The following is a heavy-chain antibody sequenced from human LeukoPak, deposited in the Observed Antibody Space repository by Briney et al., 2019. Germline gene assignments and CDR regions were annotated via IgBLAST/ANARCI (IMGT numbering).Heavy chain of an antibody. V-gene: IGHV3-30-3*01. Sequence: GGSLRLSCAASGFTFSSYAMHWVRQAPGKGLEWVAVISYDGSNKYYADSVKGRFTTSRDNSKNTLYLQMNSLRAEDTAVYYCARGSGGRTIWVVVPAAQSSNYYYYGMDVWGQGTTVTVSS. CDR3: ARGSGGRTIWVVVPAAQSSNYYYYGMDV. CDR2: ISYDGSNK. D-gene: IGHD2-2*01. CDR1: GFTFSSYA. J-gene: IGHJ6*02.